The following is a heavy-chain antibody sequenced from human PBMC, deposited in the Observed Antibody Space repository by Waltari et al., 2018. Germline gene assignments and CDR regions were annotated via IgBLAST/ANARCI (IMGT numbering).Heavy chain of an antibody. J-gene: IGHJ4*02. D-gene: IGHD3-22*01. CDR1: GFTFSSYA. V-gene: IGHV3-30-3*01. Sequence: QVQLVESGGGVVQPGRSLRLSCAASGFTFSSYAMHWVRQAPGKGLEWVAVISYDGSNKYYADTVKGRFNISRDNSQDQLYLQMNSLRAEDTAVYYCARDPPEHYYDSSGYYDYWGQGTLVTVSS. CDR2: ISYDGSNK. CDR3: ARDPPEHYYDSSGYYDY.